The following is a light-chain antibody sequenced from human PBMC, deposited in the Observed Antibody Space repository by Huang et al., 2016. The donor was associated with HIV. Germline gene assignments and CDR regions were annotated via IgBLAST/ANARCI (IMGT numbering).Light chain of an antibody. J-gene: IGKJ4*01. CDR1: QSVSNNY. CDR2: GAS. CDR3: QQYGTSPLT. Sequence: EIVLTQSPGTLALSPGERATLYCRASQSVSNNYVAWYQRKPGQAPRLLMFGASRRARGIPDRFSGSGSGTDFTLTISRLEAEDFAVYYCQQYGTSPLTFGGGTKVETK. V-gene: IGKV3-20*01.